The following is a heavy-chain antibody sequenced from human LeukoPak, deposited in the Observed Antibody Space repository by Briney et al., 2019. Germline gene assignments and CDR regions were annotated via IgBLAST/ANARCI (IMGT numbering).Heavy chain of an antibody. CDR3: TTDLTGEVGASLFDY. CDR2: IKSKTDGGTT. D-gene: IGHD1-26*01. V-gene: IGHV3-15*01. J-gene: IGHJ4*02. Sequence: GGSLRLSCAASGFTFSNAWMSWVRQAPGKGLEWVGRIKSKTDGGTTDYAAPVKGRFTISRDDSKNTLYLQMNSLKTEDTAVYYCTTDLTGEVGASLFDYWGQGTLVTVSS. CDR1: GFTFSNAW.